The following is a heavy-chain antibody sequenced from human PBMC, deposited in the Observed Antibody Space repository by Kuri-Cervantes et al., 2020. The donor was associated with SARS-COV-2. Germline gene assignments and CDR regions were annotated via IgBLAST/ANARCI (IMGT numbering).Heavy chain of an antibody. D-gene: IGHD3-22*01. J-gene: IGHJ2*01. Sequence: SETLSLTCAVSGYSISSGYYWGWIRQPPGKGLEWIGSIYHSGSTYYNPSLKSRVTISVDTSKNQFSLKLSSVTAADTAVYYCARGGYYYDSSGYYMPGGEGYFDLWGRGTLVTVSS. CDR3: ARGGYYYDSSGYYMPGGEGYFDL. CDR2: IYHSGST. CDR1: GYSISSGYY. V-gene: IGHV4-38-2*01.